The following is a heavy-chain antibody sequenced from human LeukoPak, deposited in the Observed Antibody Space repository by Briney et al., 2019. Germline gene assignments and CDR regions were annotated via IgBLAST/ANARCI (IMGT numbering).Heavy chain of an antibody. V-gene: IGHV4-59*01. J-gene: IGHJ6*02. CDR2: IYYSGST. Sequence: SETLSLTCTVSGGSISSYYWSWIRQPPGKGLEWIGYIYYSGSTNYNPSPKSRVTISVDTSKNQFSLKLSSVTAADTAVYYCARAETYYDILTGYSPQRGHYYYYGMDVWGQGTTVTVSS. CDR1: GGSISSYY. CDR3: ARAETYYDILTGYSPQRGHYYYYGMDV. D-gene: IGHD3-9*01.